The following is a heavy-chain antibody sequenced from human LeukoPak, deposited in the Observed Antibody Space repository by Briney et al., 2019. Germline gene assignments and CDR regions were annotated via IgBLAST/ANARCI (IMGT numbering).Heavy chain of an antibody. CDR2: ISSSSSYI. V-gene: IGHV3-21*01. CDR3: ATQSVAGYFDY. Sequence: GASLRLSCAASGFTFSSYAMNWVRQAPGKGLEWVSSISSSSSYIYYADSVKGRFTISRDSAKNSLYLQMNSLRAEDTAVYYCATQSVAGYFDYWGQGTLVTVSS. CDR1: GFTFSSYA. D-gene: IGHD6-19*01. J-gene: IGHJ4*02.